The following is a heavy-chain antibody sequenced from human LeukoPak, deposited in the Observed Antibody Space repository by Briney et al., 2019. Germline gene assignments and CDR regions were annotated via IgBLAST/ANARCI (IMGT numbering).Heavy chain of an antibody. D-gene: IGHD3-22*01. V-gene: IGHV3-74*01. J-gene: IGHJ3*02. CDR2: INSDGSST. Sequence: TGGSLRLSCAASGFIFSSYWMHWVRQAPGKGLVWVSRINSDGSSTSYADSVKGRFTISRDNAKNTLYLQMNSLRAEDTAVYYCARVHYDSSGYDAFDIWGQGTMVTVSS. CDR3: ARVHYDSSGYDAFDI. CDR1: GFIFSSYW.